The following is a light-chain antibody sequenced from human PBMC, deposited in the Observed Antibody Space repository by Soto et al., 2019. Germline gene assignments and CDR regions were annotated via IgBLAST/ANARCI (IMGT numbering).Light chain of an antibody. CDR1: HDISTY. CDR2: DAS. J-gene: IGKJ2*01. CDR3: QQYSDLRVFT. Sequence: DIQMTQSPSSLSASVGDRVTMTCQASHDISTYLNWYQQKSGEPPKLLIYDASNLETGVPSRFSGSKYGTDFTVTITSLQPEDIAKYYCQQYSDLRVFTFGEGNKVE. V-gene: IGKV1-33*01.